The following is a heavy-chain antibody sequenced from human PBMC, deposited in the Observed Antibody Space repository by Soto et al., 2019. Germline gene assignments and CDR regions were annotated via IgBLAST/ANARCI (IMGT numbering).Heavy chain of an antibody. V-gene: IGHV1-46*01. J-gene: IGHJ4*02. CDR3: ARADYYDSSGFYYDY. Sequence: QVQLVQSGAEVKKPGATVKVSCKASGYIFTNHYIHWVRQAPGQGLEWMGIINPSGGSTNYLQKFQGRVTMTRDTSTSTVYMELSSLRSEDTAVYFCARADYYDSSGFYYDYWGQGTLVTVSS. D-gene: IGHD3-22*01. CDR2: INPSGGST. CDR1: GYIFTNHY.